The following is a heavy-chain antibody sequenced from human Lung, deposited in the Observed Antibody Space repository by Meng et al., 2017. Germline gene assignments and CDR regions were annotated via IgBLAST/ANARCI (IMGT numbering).Heavy chain of an antibody. D-gene: IGHD2-21*02. Sequence: GRLVQSGAWVKKPGASVKVSCKASGYAFTSYAMHWVRQAPGQRLEWMGWINAGNGNTKYSQKFQGRVTITRDTSASTAYMELSSLRSEDTAVYYCARGDYCGGDCYWFDYWGQGTLVHRLL. CDR1: GYAFTSYA. CDR3: ARGDYCGGDCYWFDY. V-gene: IGHV1-3*01. CDR2: INAGNGNT. J-gene: IGHJ4*02.